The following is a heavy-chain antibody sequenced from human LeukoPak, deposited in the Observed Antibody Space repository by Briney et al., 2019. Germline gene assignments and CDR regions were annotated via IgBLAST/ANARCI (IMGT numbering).Heavy chain of an antibody. D-gene: IGHD1-26*01. CDR3: ARYCGSYSFDY. CDR1: GGSTSSFY. J-gene: IGHJ4*02. Sequence: PSETLSLICTVSGGSTSSFYWSWSRPPPGEGLEWIGYIYYSGSTNYNPSLKSRVTIAVDTSKNQFSLKLSSVTAADTAVYYGARYCGSYSFDYWGQGTLVTVSS. V-gene: IGHV4-59*01. CDR2: IYYSGST.